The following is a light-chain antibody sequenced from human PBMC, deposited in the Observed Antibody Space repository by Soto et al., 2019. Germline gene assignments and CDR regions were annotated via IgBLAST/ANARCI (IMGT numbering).Light chain of an antibody. CDR3: AAWDDSLNGLL. Sequence: QSVLTQPPSASGTPGQRVTISCSGSSSNIGSNLVNWYQQLPGTAPKLLMYSNDQRPSGVPDRFSGSKSGTSASLAISGLQSEDEADYYCAAWDDSLNGLLFGGGTKLTVL. V-gene: IGLV1-44*01. CDR2: SND. CDR1: SSNIGSNL. J-gene: IGLJ2*01.